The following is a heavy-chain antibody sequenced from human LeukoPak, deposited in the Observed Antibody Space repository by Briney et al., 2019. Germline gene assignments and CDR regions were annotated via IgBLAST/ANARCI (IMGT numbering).Heavy chain of an antibody. CDR3: ARDGPYYDILTGYYEAFDT. CDR2: IYTSGST. CDR1: GGSISSYY. Sequence: SETLSLTCTVSGGSISSYYWSWIRQPAGKGLEWIGRIYTSGSTNYNPSLKSRVTMSVDTSKNQFSLKLSSVTAADTAVYYCARDGPYYDILTGYYEAFDTWGQGTMVTVSS. J-gene: IGHJ3*02. V-gene: IGHV4-4*07. D-gene: IGHD3-9*01.